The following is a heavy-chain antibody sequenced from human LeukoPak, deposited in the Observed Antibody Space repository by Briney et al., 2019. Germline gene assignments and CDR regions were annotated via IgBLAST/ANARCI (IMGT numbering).Heavy chain of an antibody. V-gene: IGHV3-21*01. J-gene: IGHJ3*02. CDR1: GFTFSSNT. CDR2: ISSSGNYI. Sequence: GGSLRLSCAASGFTFSSNTRNWVRQAPGKGLEWVSSISSSGNYIYYGDSVKGRFTISRDNAKTSLFLQMNSLRAEDTAVYYCARELDGFDIWGQGTTVTVSS. CDR3: ARELDGFDI.